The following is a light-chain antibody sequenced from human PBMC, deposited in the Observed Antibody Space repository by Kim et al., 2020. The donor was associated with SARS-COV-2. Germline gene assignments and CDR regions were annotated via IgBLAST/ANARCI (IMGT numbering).Light chain of an antibody. CDR2: GAS. V-gene: IGKV3-15*01. CDR1: QSISNK. CDR3: QQYYNWPPVT. Sequence: SPGERATLSCRASQSISNKLAWYQQKPGQAPRLLIYGASTRATGIPARFSGSGSGTEFTLDISSLQSEDFAVYYCQQYYNWPPVTFGGGTKVDIK. J-gene: IGKJ4*01.